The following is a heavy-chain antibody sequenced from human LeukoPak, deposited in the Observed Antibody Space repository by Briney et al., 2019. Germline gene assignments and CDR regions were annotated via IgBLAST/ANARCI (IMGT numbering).Heavy chain of an antibody. Sequence: PGGSLRLSCAASGFTFSSYAMSWVRQAPGKGLEWVSAISGSGGSTYYADSVEGRFTISRDNSKNTLYLQMNSLRAEDTAVYYCAKTAAYYYDSSGYVLDYWGQGTLVTVSS. D-gene: IGHD3-22*01. CDR1: GFTFSSYA. J-gene: IGHJ4*02. V-gene: IGHV3-23*01. CDR3: AKTAAYYYDSSGYVLDY. CDR2: ISGSGGST.